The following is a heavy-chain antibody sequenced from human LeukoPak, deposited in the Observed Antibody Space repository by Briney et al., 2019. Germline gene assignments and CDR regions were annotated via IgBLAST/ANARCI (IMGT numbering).Heavy chain of an antibody. CDR3: ARTFSESYYYYGMDV. CDR2: IYTSGST. Sequence: SETLSLTCSVSGGSISSYYWSWIRQPAGKGLEWIGRIYTSGSTNNNPSLKSRVTMSVDTSKNHFSLKLSSVTAADTAVYYCARTFSESYYYYGMDVWGQGTTVTVSS. D-gene: IGHD1-26*01. CDR1: GGSISSYY. V-gene: IGHV4-4*07. J-gene: IGHJ6*02.